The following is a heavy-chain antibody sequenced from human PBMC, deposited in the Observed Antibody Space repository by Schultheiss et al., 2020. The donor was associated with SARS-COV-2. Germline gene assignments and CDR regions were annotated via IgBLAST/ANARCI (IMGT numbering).Heavy chain of an antibody. CDR2: ISYDGSNK. J-gene: IGHJ6*02. V-gene: IGHV3-30*04. CDR1: GFTFSSYA. CDR3: ASCGASCHYYGMDV. Sequence: GGSLRLSCAASGFTFSSYAMHWVRQAPGKGLEWVAVISYDGSNKYYADSVRGRFTISRDNSKNTLYLQMSSLRAEDTAVYYCASCGASCHYYGMDVWGQGTTVTVSS. D-gene: IGHD2-2*01.